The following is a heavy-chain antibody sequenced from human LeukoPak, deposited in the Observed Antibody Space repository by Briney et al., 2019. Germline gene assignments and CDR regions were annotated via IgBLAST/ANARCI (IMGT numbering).Heavy chain of an antibody. J-gene: IGHJ5*02. CDR2: IYYSGST. CDR1: GGSISSYY. V-gene: IGHV4-59*01. CDR3: AREVSMIGSDWFDP. Sequence: SVTLSLTCTVSGGSISSYYWSWIRQPPGKGLEWIGYIYYSGSTNYNPSLKSRVTISVDTSKNQFSLKLGSVTAADTAVYYCAREVSMIGSDWFDPWGQGTLVTVSS. D-gene: IGHD3-22*01.